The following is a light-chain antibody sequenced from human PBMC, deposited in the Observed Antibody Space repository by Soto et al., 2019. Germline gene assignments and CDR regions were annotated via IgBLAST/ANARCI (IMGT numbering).Light chain of an antibody. CDR3: QQYHSWPYT. CDR1: QSVSGN. Sequence: EIVMTQSPATLSVSPGETATLSCRASQSVSGNLAWYRQRLGQAPRLLIYGASARASGIPARFSGSGSGTEFTRTISSLQSDDFGIYFCQQYHSWPYTFGQGTKLEIK. J-gene: IGKJ2*01. CDR2: GAS. V-gene: IGKV3-15*01.